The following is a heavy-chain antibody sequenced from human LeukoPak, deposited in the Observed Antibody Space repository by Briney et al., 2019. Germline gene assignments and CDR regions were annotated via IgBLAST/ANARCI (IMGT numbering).Heavy chain of an antibody. CDR2: ISSSSSYI. D-gene: IGHD6-19*01. V-gene: IGHV3-21*01. J-gene: IGHJ4*02. CDR3: ARGVQWLAAPLDY. Sequence: GGSLRLSCAASGFTFSSYSMNWVRQAPGKGLEWVSSISSSSSYIYYADSVKGRFTISRDNAKNSLYLQMNSLRAEDTAVYYCARGVQWLAAPLDYWGQGTLVTVSS. CDR1: GFTFSSYS.